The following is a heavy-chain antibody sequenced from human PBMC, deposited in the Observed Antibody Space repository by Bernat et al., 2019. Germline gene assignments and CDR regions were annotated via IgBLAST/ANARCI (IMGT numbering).Heavy chain of an antibody. J-gene: IGHJ4*02. D-gene: IGHD6-13*01. Sequence: QVQLVESGGGVVQPGRSLRLSCAASGFTFSSYGMHWVRQAPGKGLEWVAVIWYDGSNKYYADSVKGRFTISRDNSKNTLYLQMNSLRAEDTAVYYCARDVPTSSPLGVPGGYWGQGTLVTVSS. CDR3: ARDVPTSSPLGVPGGY. CDR2: IWYDGSNK. V-gene: IGHV3-33*01. CDR1: GFTFSSYG.